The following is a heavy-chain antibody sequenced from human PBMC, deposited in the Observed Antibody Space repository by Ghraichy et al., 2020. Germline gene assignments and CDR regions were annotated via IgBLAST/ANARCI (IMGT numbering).Heavy chain of an antibody. Sequence: SETLSLTCTVSGGSISSSSYYWGWIRQPPGKGLEWIGSIYYSGSTYYNPSLKSRVTISVDTSKNQFSLKLSSVTAADTAVYYCARHIDDYGDARFDYWGQGTLVTVSS. CDR3: ARHIDDYGDARFDY. J-gene: IGHJ4*02. CDR2: IYYSGST. CDR1: GGSISSSSYY. D-gene: IGHD4-17*01. V-gene: IGHV4-39*07.